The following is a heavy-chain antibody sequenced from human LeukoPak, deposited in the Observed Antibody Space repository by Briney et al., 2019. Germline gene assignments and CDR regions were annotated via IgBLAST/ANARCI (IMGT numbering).Heavy chain of an antibody. D-gene: IGHD4-11*01. J-gene: IGHJ5*02. CDR1: GFTFSSYW. CDR3: ARFAVTTRNNWFDP. CDR2: IKQDGSEK. Sequence: QSGGSLRLSCAASGFTFSSYWMSWVRQAPGKGLEWVANIKQDGSEKYYVDSVKGRFTISRDNAKNSLYLQMNSLRAEDTAVYYCARFAVTTRNNWFDPWGQGTLVTVSS. V-gene: IGHV3-7*01.